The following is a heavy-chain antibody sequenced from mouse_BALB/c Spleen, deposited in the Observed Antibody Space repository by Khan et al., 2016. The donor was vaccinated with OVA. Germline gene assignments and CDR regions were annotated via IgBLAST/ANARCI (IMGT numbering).Heavy chain of an antibody. Sequence: QLEESGPGLVKPSQSLSLTCTVTGYSITSGYAWNWIRQFPGNKLEWMGYISYSGGTSYNPSLKSRISITRDTSKNQFFLQLNSVTTEDTATYYCARGNDYGDYFDYWGQGTTLTVSS. CDR1: GYSITSGYA. CDR2: ISYSGGT. J-gene: IGHJ2*01. CDR3: ARGNDYGDYFDY. D-gene: IGHD1-1*01. V-gene: IGHV3-2*02.